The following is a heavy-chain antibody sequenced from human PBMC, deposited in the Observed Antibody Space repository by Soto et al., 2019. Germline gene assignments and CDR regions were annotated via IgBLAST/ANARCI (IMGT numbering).Heavy chain of an antibody. V-gene: IGHV2-5*01. J-gene: IGHJ5*02. D-gene: IGHD2-15*01. CDR3: AHGTLGYCSGGSCQTQNNRFDP. CDR1: GFSLSTSGVG. Sequence: QITLKESGPTLVKPTQTLTLTCTFSGFSLSTSGVGVGWIRQPPGKALEWLALIYWNDDKRYSPSLKSRLTLTKATSKKQVDLTMTNIDPVDTATYYCAHGTLGYCSGGSCQTQNNRFDPWGQGTLVTVSS. CDR2: IYWNDDK.